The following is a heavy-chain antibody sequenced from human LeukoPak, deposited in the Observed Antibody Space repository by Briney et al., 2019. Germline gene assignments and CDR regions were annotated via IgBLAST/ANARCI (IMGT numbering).Heavy chain of an antibody. D-gene: IGHD2-15*01. V-gene: IGHV1-69*05. Sequence: SVKVSCKASGGTFSGYAISWVRQAPGQGLEWMGGIIPIFNTANYAQKVQGRVTMTTHTSTSTAYMELRSLRSDDTAVYYCARARYCSGGSCYSGSFDYWGQGTLVTVSS. J-gene: IGHJ4*02. CDR1: GGTFSGYA. CDR3: ARARYCSGGSCYSGSFDY. CDR2: IIPIFNTA.